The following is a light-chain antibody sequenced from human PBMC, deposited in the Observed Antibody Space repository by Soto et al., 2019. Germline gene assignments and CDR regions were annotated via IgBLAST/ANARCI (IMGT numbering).Light chain of an antibody. Sequence: EIVLTQSPGTLSLSPGERATLSCRASQSITSRKLVWYQQKPGQAPRLLIYGASRRATGIPDRFSGSGSGTDFSLTISRLEPEDFAVYYSQQYYNSPRTFGQGTKVEIK. CDR3: QQYYNSPRT. V-gene: IGKV3-20*01. CDR2: GAS. J-gene: IGKJ1*01. CDR1: QSITSRK.